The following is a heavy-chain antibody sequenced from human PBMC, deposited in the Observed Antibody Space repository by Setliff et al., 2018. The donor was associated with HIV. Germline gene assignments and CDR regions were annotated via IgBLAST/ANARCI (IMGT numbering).Heavy chain of an antibody. J-gene: IGHJ4*02. Sequence: ASVKVSCKASGYTFTSYGLNWVRQAPGQGLEWMGWISAYNGNTNYAQKLQGRVTMTTDTSTSTAYMELRSLRSDDTAMYYCARNYYDRSGHLPDYWGQGTLVTVSS. D-gene: IGHD3-22*01. CDR1: GYTFTSYG. V-gene: IGHV1-18*01. CDR2: ISAYNGNT. CDR3: ARNYYDRSGHLPDY.